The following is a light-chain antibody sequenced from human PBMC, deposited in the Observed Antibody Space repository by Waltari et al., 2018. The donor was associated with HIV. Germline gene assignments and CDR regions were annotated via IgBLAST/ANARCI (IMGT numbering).Light chain of an antibody. CDR2: AAS. CDR3: QQADSFPIT. CDR1: QGISSW. Sequence: DIHLTQSPSSVSASVGDRVTITCRASQGISSWLAWYQQKPGKAPNLLIYAASTLQSGVPSRFSGSISGTDFTLTINSLQPEDFVTYYCQQADSFPITFGQGTRLDLK. V-gene: IGKV1D-12*01. J-gene: IGKJ5*01.